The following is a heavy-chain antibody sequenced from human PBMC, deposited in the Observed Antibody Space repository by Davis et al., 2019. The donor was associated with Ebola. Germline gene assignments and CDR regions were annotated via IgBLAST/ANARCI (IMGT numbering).Heavy chain of an antibody. CDR3: ARVRGGHGSVWFDP. CDR1: GGSISSSSYY. J-gene: IGHJ5*02. V-gene: IGHV4-39*07. CDR2: INHSGST. D-gene: IGHD4-23*01. Sequence: MPSETLSLTCTVSGGSISSSSYYWGWIRQPPGKGLEWIGEINHSGSTNYNPSLKSRVTISVDTSKNQFSLKLSSVTAADTAVYYCARVRGGHGSVWFDPWGQGTLVTVSS.